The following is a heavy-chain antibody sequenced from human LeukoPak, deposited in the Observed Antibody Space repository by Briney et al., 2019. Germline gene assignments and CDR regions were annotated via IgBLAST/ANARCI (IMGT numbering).Heavy chain of an antibody. D-gene: IGHD6-19*01. J-gene: IGHJ4*02. CDR2: ISGSSSTI. V-gene: IGHV3-48*01. CDR3: AKQGAGIRD. CDR1: GFTFSSYS. Sequence: GGSLRLSCAASGFTFSSYSMNWVRQAPGKGLEWISYISGSSSTIYYADSVKGRFTISRDNAKSSLYLQMNSLRAEDTAVYYCAKQGAGIRDWGQGTLVTVSS.